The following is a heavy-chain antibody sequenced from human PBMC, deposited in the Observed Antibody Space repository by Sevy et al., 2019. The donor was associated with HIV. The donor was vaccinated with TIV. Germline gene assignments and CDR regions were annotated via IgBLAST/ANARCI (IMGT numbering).Heavy chain of an antibody. Sequence: GGSLRLSCAASGFTFSSYSMNWVRQAPGKGLEWVSIIYSGVTTSYADSVKGRFTISRDNSKNTLYLQMNSLRAEDTAVYYCARVSVYYYDSSGYYTTGNAFDIWGQGTMVTVSS. CDR1: GFTFSSYS. V-gene: IGHV3-53*01. D-gene: IGHD3-22*01. J-gene: IGHJ3*02. CDR2: IYSGVTT. CDR3: ARVSVYYYDSSGYYTTGNAFDI.